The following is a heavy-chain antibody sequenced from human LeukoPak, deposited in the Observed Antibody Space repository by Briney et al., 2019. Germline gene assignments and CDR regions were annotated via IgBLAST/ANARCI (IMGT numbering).Heavy chain of an antibody. V-gene: IGHV4-4*07. Sequence: SETLSLTCTVSGGSISSYYWSWIRQPAGKGLEWIGRIYTSGSTNYNPSLKSRVTMSVDTSKNQFSLKLSSVTAADTAVYYCARGGYDILTGYYSIWGQGTLVTVSS. CDR2: IYTSGST. J-gene: IGHJ4*02. CDR3: ARGGYDILTGYYSI. CDR1: GGSISSYY. D-gene: IGHD3-9*01.